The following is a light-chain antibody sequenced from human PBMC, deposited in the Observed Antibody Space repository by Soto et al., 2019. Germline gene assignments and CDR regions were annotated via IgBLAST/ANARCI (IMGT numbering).Light chain of an antibody. CDR3: QQRSNWGFT. Sequence: EIVLTQSPATLSLSPGERATLSCRASQSVSSYLAWYQQKLGQAPRLLIYDASNRATGIPARFSGSGSGTDFTLTISSLEPEDFAVYYCQQRSNWGFTFGPGTKVDIK. CDR1: QSVSSY. J-gene: IGKJ3*01. V-gene: IGKV3-11*01. CDR2: DAS.